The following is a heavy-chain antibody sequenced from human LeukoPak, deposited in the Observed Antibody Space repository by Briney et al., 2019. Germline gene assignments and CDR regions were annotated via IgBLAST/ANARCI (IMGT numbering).Heavy chain of an antibody. CDR1: GFSFSTYA. CDR3: ARDRVRIAPYYFDS. J-gene: IGHJ4*02. V-gene: IGHV3-30*04. Sequence: GGSLRLSCAASGFSFSTYAIHWVRQAPGKGLEWVAVISYDGRDKHHVDSVKGRFIISRDNSKNTLYLQMNSLRAEDTAVYYCARDRVRIAPYYFDSWGQGTLVTVSS. CDR2: ISYDGRDK. D-gene: IGHD6-13*01.